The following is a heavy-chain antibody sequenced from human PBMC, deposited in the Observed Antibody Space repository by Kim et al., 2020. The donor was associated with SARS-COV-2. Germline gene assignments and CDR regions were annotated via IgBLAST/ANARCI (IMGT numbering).Heavy chain of an antibody. CDR1: GYTFNNYA. J-gene: IGHJ4*02. D-gene: IGHD3-22*01. CDR3: AMPRRDYFDSSGDLDY. Sequence: ASVKVSCKASGYTFNNYAMHWVRQAPGQRLEWMGWISTGNGNTKYSGRFQGRVTLTRDTSATAAYLELSSLTYEDTAVYYCAMPRRDYFDSSGDLDYWGQGTLVTVSS. CDR2: ISTGNGNT. V-gene: IGHV1-3*04.